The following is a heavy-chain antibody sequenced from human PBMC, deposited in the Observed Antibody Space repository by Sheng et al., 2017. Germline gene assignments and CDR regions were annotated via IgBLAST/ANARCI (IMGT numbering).Heavy chain of an antibody. CDR3: ARAHMAVAGFDL. J-gene: IGHJ3*01. Sequence: QVQMVQSGAEVRKPGASVTVSCKASGYTFTGYFIHWVRQAPGHGLEWMGWIKPDTGDTYYPQKFQGRVTMTRDTSITTAYMDVSSLTSDDTAVYFCARAHMAVAGFDLWGQ. CDR1: GYTFTGYF. V-gene: IGHV1-2*02. D-gene: IGHD6-19*01. CDR2: IKPDTGDT.